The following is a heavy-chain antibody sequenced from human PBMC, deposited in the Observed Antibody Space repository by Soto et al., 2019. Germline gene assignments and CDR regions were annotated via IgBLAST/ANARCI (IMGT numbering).Heavy chain of an antibody. V-gene: IGHV4-39*01. Sequence: SETLSLTCTVSGGSISSSSYYWGWIRQPPGKGLEWIGSIYYSGSTYYNPSLKSRVTISVDTSKNQFSLKLSSVTAADTAVYYCARHIIAAGTTTIGPDWFDPWGQGTLVIVSS. CDR3: ARHIIAAGTTTIGPDWFDP. D-gene: IGHD6-13*01. J-gene: IGHJ5*02. CDR1: GGSISSSSYY. CDR2: IYYSGST.